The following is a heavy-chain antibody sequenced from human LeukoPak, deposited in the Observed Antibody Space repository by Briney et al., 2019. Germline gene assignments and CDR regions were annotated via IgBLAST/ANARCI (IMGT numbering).Heavy chain of an antibody. CDR1: GFTFSTYA. CDR3: ARAGYSMDTEYFQH. Sequence: GGSLRLSCAASGFTFSTYAMHWVRQAPGKGLEWVAVISKDGVNEYYADSVKGRFTISRDNAKSSLYLQMNSLRAEDTAVYYCARAGYSMDTEYFQHWGQGTLVTVSS. J-gene: IGHJ1*01. D-gene: IGHD5-18*01. V-gene: IGHV3-30-3*01. CDR2: ISKDGVNE.